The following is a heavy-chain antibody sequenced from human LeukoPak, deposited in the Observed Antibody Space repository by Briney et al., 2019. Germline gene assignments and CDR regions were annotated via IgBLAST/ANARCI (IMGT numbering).Heavy chain of an antibody. Sequence: ASVKVSCKASGYTFTSYDINWVRQATGQGLEWMGWMNPNSGNTGYAQKFQGRVTITRNTSISTAYMELSSLRSEDTAVYYCARDSSGWYSAYYYYMDVWGKGTTVTVSS. CDR1: GYTFTSYD. CDR3: ARDSSGWYSAYYYYMDV. V-gene: IGHV1-8*03. J-gene: IGHJ6*03. CDR2: MNPNSGNT. D-gene: IGHD6-19*01.